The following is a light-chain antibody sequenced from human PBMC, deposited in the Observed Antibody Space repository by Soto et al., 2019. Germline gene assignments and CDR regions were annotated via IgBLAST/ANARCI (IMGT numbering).Light chain of an antibody. V-gene: IGKV3-20*01. Sequence: VLTQSPGTLSLSPGERATLSCRAGQSVRSTYLAWYQQKPGQAPRLLIYGGSNRATGIPDRFSGSGSGXDFTLTISRLEPEDSAVYYCQQYDNSPMYTFGQGTKLEIK. CDR1: QSVRSTY. CDR3: QQYDNSPMYT. J-gene: IGKJ2*01. CDR2: GGS.